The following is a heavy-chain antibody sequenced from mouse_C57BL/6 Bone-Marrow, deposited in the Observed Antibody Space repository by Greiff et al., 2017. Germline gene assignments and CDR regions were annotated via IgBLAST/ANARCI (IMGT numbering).Heavy chain of an antibody. J-gene: IGHJ3*01. V-gene: IGHV1-72*01. CDR3: ASQGYDYDEAWFAY. CDR2: IDPNSGGT. D-gene: IGHD2-4*01. CDR1: GYTFTSYW. Sequence: QVQLQQPGAELVKPGASVKLSCKASGYTFTSYWMHWVKQRPGRGLAWLGRIDPNSGGTKYNEKVKSKATLTVDKPSSTAYMQLSSLTSEDSAVYYCASQGYDYDEAWFAYWGQGTLVTVSA.